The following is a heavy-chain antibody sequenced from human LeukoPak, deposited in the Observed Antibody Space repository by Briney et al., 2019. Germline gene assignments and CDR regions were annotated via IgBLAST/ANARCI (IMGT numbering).Heavy chain of an antibody. CDR2: IKQDGSEK. J-gene: IGHJ4*02. CDR1: GFTFSGYA. CDR3: ARDSGYSYGYGPDY. D-gene: IGHD5-18*01. Sequence: GGSLRLSCAASGFTFSGYAMSWVRQAPGKGLEWVANIKQDGSEKYYVDSVKGRFTISRDNAKNSLYLQMNSLRAEDTAVYYCARDSGYSYGYGPDYWGQGTLVTVSS. V-gene: IGHV3-7*01.